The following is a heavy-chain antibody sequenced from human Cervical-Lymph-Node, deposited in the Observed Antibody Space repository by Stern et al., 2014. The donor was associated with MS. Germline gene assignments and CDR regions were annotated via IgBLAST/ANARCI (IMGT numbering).Heavy chain of an antibody. Sequence: VQLVQSGAEVKKSGESLKISCKGVGFNFVTYWIGWGRQMPGKGLEWMGAIYPDDSDIRYSPSFQGQVTISADTSIDTAYLQWSSLKASDTAIYYCARHAAGGWNFDLWGRGTLVNVAS. CDR2: IYPDDSDI. V-gene: IGHV5-51*01. J-gene: IGHJ2*01. CDR3: ARHAAGGWNFDL. D-gene: IGHD6-13*01. CDR1: GFNFVTYW.